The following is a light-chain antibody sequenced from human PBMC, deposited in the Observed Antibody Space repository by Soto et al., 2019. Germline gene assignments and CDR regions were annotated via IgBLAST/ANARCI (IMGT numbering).Light chain of an antibody. CDR3: QQDHSFPGT. CDR1: QHITTW. J-gene: IGKJ1*01. V-gene: IGKV1-5*03. Sequence: DVRRTQSPSTLSTFVGDRVTITGRASQHITTWLAWYQQSPGYAPKLLVYQASTLETGVPTRFSGSGSGTEFTLTISRLHPDDFATYCCQQDHSFPGTFGQGTKVGI. CDR2: QAS.